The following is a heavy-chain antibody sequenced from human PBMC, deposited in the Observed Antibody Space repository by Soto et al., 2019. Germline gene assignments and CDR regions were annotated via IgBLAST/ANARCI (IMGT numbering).Heavy chain of an antibody. J-gene: IGHJ5*02. D-gene: IGHD3-3*01. CDR1: GYTFTSYG. CDR3: ARDYLRREEYCDFWRENWFDP. V-gene: IGHV1-18*04. Sequence: QVQLVQSGAEVKKPGASVKVSCKASGYTFTSYGISWVRRAPGQGLEWMGWISAYNGNTNYAQKLQGRVTMTTDTSTSTAYMELRSLRSDDTAVYYCARDYLRREEYCDFWRENWFDPWGQGTLVTVSS. CDR2: ISAYNGNT.